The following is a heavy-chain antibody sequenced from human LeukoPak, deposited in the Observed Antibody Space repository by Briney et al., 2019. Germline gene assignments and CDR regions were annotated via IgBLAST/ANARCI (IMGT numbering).Heavy chain of an antibody. CDR2: IYSGGRT. CDR3: ARCGNLMIVDKYYFDY. D-gene: IGHD3-22*01. J-gene: IGHJ4*02. V-gene: IGHV3-53*01. Sequence: GGSLRRSGAASGFTVSNNYMSWLPQAPGKGLEGFSVIYSGGRTYYADFEKSLFTICRETSNNTLYLQMNRLRAEDTAVYYCARCGNLMIVDKYYFDYWGQGTLVTVSS. CDR1: GFTVSNNY.